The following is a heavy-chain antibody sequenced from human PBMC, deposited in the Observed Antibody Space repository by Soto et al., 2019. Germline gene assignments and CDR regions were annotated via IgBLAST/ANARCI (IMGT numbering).Heavy chain of an antibody. CDR3: ARDLPSLEVRSYGMDV. CDR1: GGTFSSYR. D-gene: IGHD3-10*01. Sequence: ASVKVSCKVSGGTFSSYRFSWVRQAPGQGLEWMGGITPVFGTPDYAQKFQGRVTVTADRSTNTAYMELSRLTSEDTAVYYCARDLPSLEVRSYGMDVWGQGTTVIVS. V-gene: IGHV1-69*06. J-gene: IGHJ6*02. CDR2: ITPVFGTP.